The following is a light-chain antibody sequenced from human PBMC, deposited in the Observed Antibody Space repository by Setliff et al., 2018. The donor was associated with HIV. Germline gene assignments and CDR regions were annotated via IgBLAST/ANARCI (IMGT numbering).Light chain of an antibody. V-gene: IGLV2-23*02. CDR2: EVS. CDR1: SSDVGSYNL. J-gene: IGLJ1*01. Sequence: QSALTQPASVSGSPGQSITISCTGTSSDVGSYNLVSWYQQHPGKAPKLMIYEVSKRPSGVSNRFSGSKSGNTASLTISGLQAGDEADYYCCSYAGSRIFYVFGTGTKVTVL. CDR3: CSYAGSRIFYV.